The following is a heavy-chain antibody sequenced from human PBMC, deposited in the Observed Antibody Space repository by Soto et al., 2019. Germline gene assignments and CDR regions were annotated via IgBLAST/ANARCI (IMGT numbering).Heavy chain of an antibody. CDR1: GGSISSSSYY. CDR2: VYYSGST. J-gene: IGHJ4*02. V-gene: IGHV4-39*01. CDR3: ARAVPINYYGSGSRFDY. D-gene: IGHD3-10*01. Sequence: SETLSLTCTVSGGSISSSSYYWGWIRQPPGKGLEWIGSVYYSGSTYYNPSLKSRVTISVDTSKNQFSLKPSSVTAADTAVYYCARAVPINYYGSGSRFDYWGQGTLVTVSS.